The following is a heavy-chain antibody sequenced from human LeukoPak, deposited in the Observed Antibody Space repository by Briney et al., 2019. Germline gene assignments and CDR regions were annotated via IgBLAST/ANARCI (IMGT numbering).Heavy chain of an antibody. CDR1: GGSISSSSNY. CDR2: IYYSGST. D-gene: IGHD3-22*01. J-gene: IGHJ1*01. Sequence: SETLSLTCTVSGGSISSSSNYWGWIRQPPGKGLEWIGSIYYSGSTYYNPSLKSRVTISVDTSKNQFSLKLSSVTAADTAVYYCASVGGYYYVQHWGQGTLVTVSS. CDR3: ASVGGYYYVQH. V-gene: IGHV4-39*07.